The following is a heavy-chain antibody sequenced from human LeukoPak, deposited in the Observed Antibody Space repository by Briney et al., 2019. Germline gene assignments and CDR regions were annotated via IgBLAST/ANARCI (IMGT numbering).Heavy chain of an antibody. D-gene: IGHD2-2*02. CDR2: IYHSVST. V-gene: IGHV4-38-2*02. Sequence: SETLSLTCTVSGYSISSGYYWGWIRQPPGKGLEWIGSIYHSVSTYYNPSLKSRVTISINTSKNQFSLKLSSVTAADTAVYYCARENTSHSYWGQGTLVTVSS. CDR1: GYSISSGYY. J-gene: IGHJ4*02. CDR3: ARENTSHSY.